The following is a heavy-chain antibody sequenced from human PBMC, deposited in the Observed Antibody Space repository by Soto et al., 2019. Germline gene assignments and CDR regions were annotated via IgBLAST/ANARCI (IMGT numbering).Heavy chain of an antibody. CDR2: ISGYNGNT. CDR3: ARDAHIVALSDGAFDT. J-gene: IGHJ3*02. CDR1: GYTFTSYA. V-gene: IGHV1-18*01. D-gene: IGHD2-21*01. Sequence: QVQLVQSGAEVKKPGASVKVSCKASGYTFTSYAINWVRQAPGQGLEWMGWISGYNGNTNYAQKLQGRVTMTTDTSTSTAYMELRSLRSDDTAVYYCARDAHIVALSDGAFDTWGQGTMVTVSS.